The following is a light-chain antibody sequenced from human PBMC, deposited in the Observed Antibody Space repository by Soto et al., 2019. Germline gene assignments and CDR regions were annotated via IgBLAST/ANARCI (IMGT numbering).Light chain of an antibody. V-gene: IGLV2-14*01. CDR3: SSYTSSSTLVV. CDR1: RRDVGGYNY. CDR2: DVS. Sequence: QSALTQPASVSGSPGQSITISCTETRRDVGGYNYVSWYQQNPGKAPKLMIYDVSNRPSGVSNRFSGSKSGNTASLTISGLQAEDEADYYCSSYTSSSTLVVFGGGTKVTVL. J-gene: IGLJ2*01.